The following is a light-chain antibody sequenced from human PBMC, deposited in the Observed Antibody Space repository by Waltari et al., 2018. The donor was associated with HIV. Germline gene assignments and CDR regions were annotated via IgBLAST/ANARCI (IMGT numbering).Light chain of an antibody. CDR2: DAS. J-gene: IGKJ2*03. CDR3: QQRTNWPPYS. Sequence: EIVLTQSPATLSLSPGARATLSCRASQSVGSFLVWYQQIPGQAPRLLIYDASKRATGIPARFSGRGSGTDCTLTIDSLEPEEFGVYYCQQRTNWPPYSCGQGTKLEI. V-gene: IGKV3-11*01. CDR1: QSVGSF.